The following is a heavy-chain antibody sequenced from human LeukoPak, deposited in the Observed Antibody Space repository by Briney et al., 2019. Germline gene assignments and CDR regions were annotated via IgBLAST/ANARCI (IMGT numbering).Heavy chain of an antibody. Sequence: PSETLSLTCTVSGGSISSVNYYWSWIRQPAGKGLEWIGHIYTSGSTNYNPSLKSRVTISVDTSKNQFSLKLNSVTAADTAVYYCARHYQEGSGSSPGDYWGQGTLVTVSS. CDR3: ARHYQEGSGSSPGDY. D-gene: IGHD3-10*01. CDR2: IYTSGST. V-gene: IGHV4-61*09. CDR1: GGSISSVNYY. J-gene: IGHJ4*02.